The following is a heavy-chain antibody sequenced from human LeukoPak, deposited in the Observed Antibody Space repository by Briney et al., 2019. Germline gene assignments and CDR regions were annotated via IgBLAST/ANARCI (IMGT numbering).Heavy chain of an antibody. J-gene: IGHJ5*02. V-gene: IGHV1-2*02. Sequence: ASVKVSCKASGYTFTGYYMNWVRQAPGQGLEWMGWINPNSGGTNYAQKFQGRVTMTRDTSISTAYMELSRLRSDDTAVYYCARVVPVRGVIRWFDPWGQGTLVTVSS. D-gene: IGHD3-10*01. CDR2: INPNSGGT. CDR3: ARVVPVRGVIRWFDP. CDR1: GYTFTGYY.